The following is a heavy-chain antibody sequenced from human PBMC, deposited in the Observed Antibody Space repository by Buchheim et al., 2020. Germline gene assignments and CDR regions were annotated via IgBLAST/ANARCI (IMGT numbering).Heavy chain of an antibody. CDR3: ASLCGGDCYNSDY. CDR2: ISYDGSNK. CDR1: GFTFSSYA. J-gene: IGHJ4*02. Sequence: QVQLVESGGGVVQPGRSLRLSCAASGFTFSSYAMHWVRQAPGKGLEWVAVISYDGSNKYYADSVKGRFTISRDNSKNTLYLQMNSLRAEDTAVYHCASLCGGDCYNSDYWGQGTL. D-gene: IGHD2-21*01. V-gene: IGHV3-30*04.